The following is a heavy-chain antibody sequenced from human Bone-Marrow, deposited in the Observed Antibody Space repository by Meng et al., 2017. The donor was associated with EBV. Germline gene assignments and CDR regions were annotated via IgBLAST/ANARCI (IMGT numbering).Heavy chain of an antibody. CDR2: ISAYNGNT. J-gene: IGHJ4*02. D-gene: IGHD3-22*01. Sequence: VQLVQSGAEGKKPGASVKVSCKASGYTFTSYGISWVRQAPGQGLEWMGWISAYNGNTNYAQKLQGRVTMTTDTSTSTAYMELRSLRSDDTAVYYCVRFGEHGGYYYDSSGYSDYWGQGTLVTVSS. V-gene: IGHV1-18*01. CDR3: VRFGEHGGYYYDSSGYSDY. CDR1: GYTFTSYG.